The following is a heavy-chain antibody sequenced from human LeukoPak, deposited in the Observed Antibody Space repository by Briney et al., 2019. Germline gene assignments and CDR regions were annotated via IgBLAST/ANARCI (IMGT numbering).Heavy chain of an antibody. CDR3: AKEGYYYDSSGYYYPYFQH. CDR2: ISYDGSNK. D-gene: IGHD3-22*01. V-gene: IGHV3-30-3*01. J-gene: IGHJ1*01. Sequence: GGSLRLSCAASGLTFSSYAMHWVRQAPGKGREWEAVISYDGSNKYYADSVKGRFTISRDNSKNTLYLQMNSLRAEDTAVYYCAKEGYYYDSSGYYYPYFQHWGQGTLVTVSS. CDR1: GLTFSSYA.